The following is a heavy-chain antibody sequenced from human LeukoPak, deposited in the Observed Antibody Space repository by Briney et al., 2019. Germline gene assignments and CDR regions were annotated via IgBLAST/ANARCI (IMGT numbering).Heavy chain of an antibody. CDR2: IYHSGST. J-gene: IGHJ5*02. V-gene: IGHV4-30-2*01. CDR1: GGSISRYGYS. CDR3: ARGGYYYDSSGYWFDP. Sequence: PTQALPHTCAVAGGSISRYGYSWSWIRQPTGKGLEWIGYIYHSGSTYYNPSLKSRVTISVDRSKNQFSLKLSSVTAADTAVYYCARGGYYYDSSGYWFDPWGQGTLVTVSS. D-gene: IGHD3-22*01.